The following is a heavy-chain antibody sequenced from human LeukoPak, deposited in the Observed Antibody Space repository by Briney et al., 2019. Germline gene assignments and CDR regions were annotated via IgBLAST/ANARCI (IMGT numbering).Heavy chain of an antibody. Sequence: RPSETLSLTCTVSGGSISSYYWSWIRQPPGKGLEWIGEINHSGSTNYNPSRKSRVTISVDTSKNQFSLKLSSVTAADTAVYYCARPQGMATASLGYWGQGTLVTVSS. CDR1: GGSISSYY. CDR2: INHSGST. D-gene: IGHD5-24*01. V-gene: IGHV4-34*01. CDR3: ARPQGMATASLGY. J-gene: IGHJ4*02.